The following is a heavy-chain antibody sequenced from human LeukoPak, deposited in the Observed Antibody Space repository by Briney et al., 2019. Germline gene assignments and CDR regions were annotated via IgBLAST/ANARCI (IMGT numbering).Heavy chain of an antibody. J-gene: IGHJ6*03. Sequence: SETLSLTCTVSGGSISSYYWSWIRQPAGKGLKWIGRIYTSGSTNYNPSLKSRVTMSVDTSKNQFSLKLSSVTAADTAVYYCARGGPYYYYYYMDVWGKGTTVTVSS. CDR1: GGSISSYY. CDR3: ARGGPYYYYYYMDV. V-gene: IGHV4-4*07. CDR2: IYTSGST.